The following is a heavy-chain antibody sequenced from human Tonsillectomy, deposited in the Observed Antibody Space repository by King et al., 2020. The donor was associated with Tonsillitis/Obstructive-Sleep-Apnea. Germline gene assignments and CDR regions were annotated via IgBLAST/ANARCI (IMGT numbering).Heavy chain of an antibody. J-gene: IGHJ3*02. D-gene: IGHD5-18*01. CDR1: GFTFSNYA. Sequence: QLEQSGGGVVQPGRSLTLSCAASGFTFSNYAMHWVRQAPGKGLEWVAVISYDGSNKYYADSVKGRFTISRDNSKNTLYLQMNSLRAEDTAVYYCARESGIQLWSTPPDAFDIWGQGTMVTVSS. V-gene: IGHV3-30-3*01. CDR2: ISYDGSNK. CDR3: ARESGIQLWSTPPDAFDI.